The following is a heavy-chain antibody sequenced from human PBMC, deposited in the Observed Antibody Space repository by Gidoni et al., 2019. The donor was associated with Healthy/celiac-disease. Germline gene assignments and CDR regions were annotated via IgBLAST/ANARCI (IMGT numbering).Heavy chain of an antibody. Sequence: QVQLVESGGGLVKPGGSLRLSCAASGFTFSDYYMSWIRQAPGKGLEWVSYISSSSSYTNYADSVKGRFTISRDNAKNSLYLQMNSLRAEDTAVYYCARARTNWNYEGDWFDPWGQGTLVTVSS. CDR2: ISSSSSYT. D-gene: IGHD1-7*01. J-gene: IGHJ5*02. CDR3: ARARTNWNYEGDWFDP. CDR1: GFTFSDYY. V-gene: IGHV3-11*06.